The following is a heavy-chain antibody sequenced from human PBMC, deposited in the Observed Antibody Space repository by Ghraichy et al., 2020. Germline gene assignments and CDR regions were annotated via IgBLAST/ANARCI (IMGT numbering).Heavy chain of an antibody. J-gene: IGHJ4*02. D-gene: IGHD3-3*01. CDR2: IYYSGST. V-gene: IGHV4-59*08. Sequence: SETLSLTCTVSGGSISSYYWSWIRQPPGKGLEWIGYIYYSGSTHYNPSLKSRVTISVDTSKSQFSLKLSSVTAADTAVYYCARQDFWSGYYTGALDYWGQGTLVTVSS. CDR3: ARQDFWSGYYTGALDY. CDR1: GGSISSYY.